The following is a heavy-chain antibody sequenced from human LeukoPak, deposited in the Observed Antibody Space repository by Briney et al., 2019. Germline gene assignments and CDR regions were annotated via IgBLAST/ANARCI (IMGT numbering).Heavy chain of an antibody. Sequence: SETLSLTCAVYGGSFSDYYWSWIRQPPGKGLEWIGEISHSGSTNYNPSLKSRVTMSVDTSKNQFSLKLTYVTAADTAVYYCAAQYSGYVRLDYWGQGTLVTVSS. CDR3: AAQYSGYVRLDY. J-gene: IGHJ4*02. V-gene: IGHV4-34*01. CDR2: ISHSGST. CDR1: GGSFSDYY. D-gene: IGHD5-12*01.